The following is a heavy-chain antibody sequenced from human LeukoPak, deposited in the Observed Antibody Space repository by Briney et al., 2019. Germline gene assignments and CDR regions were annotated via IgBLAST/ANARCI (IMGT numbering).Heavy chain of an antibody. Sequence: ASVKVSCKASGYTFTGYYMHWVRQAPGQGLEWMGRINPNSGGTNYAQKFQGRVTMARDTSISTAYMELSRLRSDDTAVYYCARRSGGGSYRPLYYYTDVWGKGTTVTVSS. CDR2: INPNSGGT. CDR1: GYTFTGYY. J-gene: IGHJ6*03. D-gene: IGHD2-15*01. V-gene: IGHV1-2*06. CDR3: ARRSGGGSYRPLYYYTDV.